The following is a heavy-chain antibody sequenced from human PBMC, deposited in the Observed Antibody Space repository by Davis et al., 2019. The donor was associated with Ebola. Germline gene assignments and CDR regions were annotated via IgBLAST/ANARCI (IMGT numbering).Heavy chain of an antibody. CDR2: ISSNGGST. J-gene: IGHJ4*02. D-gene: IGHD5-18*01. Sequence: GGSLRLSCPASPFTFSSYAMHWVRQAPGKGLSYVSAISSNGGSTYYANSVKGRFTISRDNSKNTLYLQMGSLRAEDMAVYYCASVGYSYGYQYWGQGTLVTVSS. CDR3: ASVGYSYGYQY. CDR1: PFTFSSYA. V-gene: IGHV3-64*01.